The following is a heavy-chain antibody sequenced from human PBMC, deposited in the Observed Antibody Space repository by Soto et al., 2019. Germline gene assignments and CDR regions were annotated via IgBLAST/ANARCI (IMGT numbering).Heavy chain of an antibody. V-gene: IGHV4-59*01. D-gene: IGHD6-13*01. Sequence: SETLSLTCIVSGGSIDSYYWSWIRQPPGKGLEWIGYIYYSGSTNYNPSLKSRVTISVDTSKNQFSLNLNSVTAADTAVYYCARCGIAGDIYGMDFWGQGTTVTVSS. J-gene: IGHJ6*02. CDR3: ARCGIAGDIYGMDF. CDR2: IYYSGST. CDR1: GGSIDSYY.